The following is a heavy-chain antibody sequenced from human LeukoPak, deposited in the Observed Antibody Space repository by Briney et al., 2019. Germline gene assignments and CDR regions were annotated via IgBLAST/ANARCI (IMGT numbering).Heavy chain of an antibody. CDR3: AKAGWDIVVVPAASYFDY. V-gene: IGHV3-23*01. J-gene: IGHJ4*02. CDR1: GFTFSSYA. D-gene: IGHD2-2*01. CDR2: ISGSGGRT. Sequence: GGSLRLSCAASGFTFSSYAMSWVRQAPGKGLEWVSAISGSGGRTYYADSVKGRFTISRDNSKNTLYLQMNSLRAEDTAVYYCAKAGWDIVVVPAASYFDYWGQGTLVTVSS.